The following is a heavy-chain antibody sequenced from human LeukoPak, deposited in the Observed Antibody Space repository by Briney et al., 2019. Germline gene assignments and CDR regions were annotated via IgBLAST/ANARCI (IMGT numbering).Heavy chain of an antibody. CDR2: INWNGGST. CDR1: GFTFDDYG. Sequence: SGGSLRLSCAASGFTFDDYGMSWVRQAPGKGLEWVSGINWNGGSTGYADSVKGRFTISRDNAKNSLYLQMNSLRAEDTALYYCARDRDRGVNWNYGFDYWGQGTLVTVSS. D-gene: IGHD1-7*01. V-gene: IGHV3-20*04. CDR3: ARDRDRGVNWNYGFDY. J-gene: IGHJ4*02.